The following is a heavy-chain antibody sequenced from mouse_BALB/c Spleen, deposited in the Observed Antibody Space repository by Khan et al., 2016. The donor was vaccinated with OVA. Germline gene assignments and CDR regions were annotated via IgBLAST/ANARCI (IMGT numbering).Heavy chain of an antibody. CDR1: GFTFSSYG. J-gene: IGHJ3*01. Sequence: EVELVESGGDLVKPGGSLNLSCEASGFTFSSYGMSWLRQTPDKRLEWVATISNGGSYTYFPDSVKGRLTISRDNAKNTLYLQMSSLKSEDTAMYYSARHRFTTHTAGFAYWGQGTLVTVFA. CDR3: ARHRFTTHTAGFAY. CDR2: ISNGGSYT. D-gene: IGHD1-1*01. V-gene: IGHV5-6*01.